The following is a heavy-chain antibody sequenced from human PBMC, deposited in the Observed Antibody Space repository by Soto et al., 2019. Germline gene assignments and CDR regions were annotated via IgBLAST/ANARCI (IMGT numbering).Heavy chain of an antibody. CDR3: ARALRGYSYVDGY. D-gene: IGHD5-18*01. Sequence: SETLSLTCAVYGGSFSGYYWSWIRQPPGKGLEWIGEINHSGSTNYNPSLKSRVTISVDTSKNQFSLKLSSVTAADTAVYYCARALRGYSYVDGYWGQGTLVTVSS. CDR1: GGSFSGYY. CDR2: INHSGST. J-gene: IGHJ4*02. V-gene: IGHV4-34*01.